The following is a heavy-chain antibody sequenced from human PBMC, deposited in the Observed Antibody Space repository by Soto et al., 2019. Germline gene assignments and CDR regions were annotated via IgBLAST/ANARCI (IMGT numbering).Heavy chain of an antibody. D-gene: IGHD3-3*01. J-gene: IGHJ3*02. CDR1: GGSISRGGYY. CDR3: ARDRASDDFWGPAGAFDI. Sequence: PSETLSLTCTVSGGSISRGGYYWSWIRQHPGKGLEWIGYIYYSGSTYYNPSLKSRVTISVDTSKNQFSLKLSSVTAADTAVYYCARDRASDDFWGPAGAFDIWGQGTMVTVSS. V-gene: IGHV4-31*03. CDR2: IYYSGST.